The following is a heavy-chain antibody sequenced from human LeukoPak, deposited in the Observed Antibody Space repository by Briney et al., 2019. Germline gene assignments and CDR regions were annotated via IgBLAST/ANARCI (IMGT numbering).Heavy chain of an antibody. CDR3: ARTIGYYYYMDV. V-gene: IGHV1-8*01. D-gene: IGHD2-15*01. Sequence: ASVKVSCKASGYTFTNYDINWIRQATGQGLEWMGWMNPNSGNTGHAQKFQGRVTITRNTSISTAYMELSSLRSEDTAVYYCARTIGYYYYMDVWGKGTTVTVSS. J-gene: IGHJ6*03. CDR1: GYTFTNYD. CDR2: MNPNSGNT.